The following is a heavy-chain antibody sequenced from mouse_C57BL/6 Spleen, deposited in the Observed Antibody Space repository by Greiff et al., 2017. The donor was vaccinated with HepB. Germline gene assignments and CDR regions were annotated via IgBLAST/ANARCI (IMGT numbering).Heavy chain of an antibody. Sequence: EVKLEESGPGLVKPSQSLSLTCSVTGYSITSGYYWNWIRQFPGNKLEWMGYISYDGSNKYNPSLKNRISITRDTSKNQFFLKLNSVTTEDTATYYCARGGDYDEGSFAYWGQGTLVTVSA. J-gene: IGHJ3*01. CDR1: GYSITSGYY. CDR2: ISYDGSN. D-gene: IGHD2-4*01. CDR3: ARGGDYDEGSFAY. V-gene: IGHV3-6*01.